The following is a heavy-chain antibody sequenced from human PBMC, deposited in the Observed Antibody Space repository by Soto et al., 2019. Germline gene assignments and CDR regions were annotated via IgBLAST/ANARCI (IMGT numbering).Heavy chain of an antibody. CDR2: KHTSGTT. D-gene: IGHD3-16*01. Sequence: QVQLQESGPGLVKPSETLSLTCTVSGGSISGYYWTWIRQPAGKGLEWIGRKHTSGTTNYNPSLKSRVPTTKDTSANQLSLNLSSVTAADTAVYYCARGGEFSVLDVWGQGNTVAVSS. CDR1: GGSISGYY. CDR3: ARGGEFSVLDV. V-gene: IGHV4-4*07. J-gene: IGHJ6*02.